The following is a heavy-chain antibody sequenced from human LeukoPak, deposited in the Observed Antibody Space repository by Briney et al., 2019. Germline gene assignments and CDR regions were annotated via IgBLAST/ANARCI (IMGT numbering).Heavy chain of an antibody. CDR1: GYTFTSYG. D-gene: IGHD4-11*01. V-gene: IGHV1-18*01. J-gene: IGHJ5*02. Sequence: ASVKVSCKASGYTFTSYGISWVRQAPGQGLEWMGWISAYNGNTNYAQKLQGRVTMTTDTSTSTAYMELRSLRSDDPAVYYCARGVRGDYSNWFDPWGQGTLVTVSS. CDR2: ISAYNGNT. CDR3: ARGVRGDYSNWFDP.